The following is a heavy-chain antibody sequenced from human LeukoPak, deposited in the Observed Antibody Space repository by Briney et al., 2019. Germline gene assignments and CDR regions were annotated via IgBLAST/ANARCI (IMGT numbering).Heavy chain of an antibody. V-gene: IGHV4-34*01. Sequence: PSETLSLTCAVYGGSFSGYYWSWIRQPPGKGLEWIGEINHSGSTNYNPSLKSRVTISVDTSKNQFSLKLSSVTAADTAVYYCASPTTGYWGQGTLVTVSS. CDR2: INHSGST. D-gene: IGHD1-14*01. CDR3: ASPTTGY. CDR1: GGSFSGYY. J-gene: IGHJ4*02.